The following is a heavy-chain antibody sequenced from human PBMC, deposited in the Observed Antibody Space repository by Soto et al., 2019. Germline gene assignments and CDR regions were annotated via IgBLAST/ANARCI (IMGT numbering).Heavy chain of an antibody. CDR1: GGSFSGYY. Sequence: PSETLSLTCAVYGGSFSGYYWSWIRQPPGKGLEWIGEINHSGSTNYNPSLKSRVTISVDTSKNQFSLKLSSVTAADTAVYYCARGHRPANRQIAAARWFYYYGMDVWGLGTTVTVSS. D-gene: IGHD6-13*01. J-gene: IGHJ6*02. CDR2: INHSGST. V-gene: IGHV4-34*01. CDR3: ARGHRPANRQIAAARWFYYYGMDV.